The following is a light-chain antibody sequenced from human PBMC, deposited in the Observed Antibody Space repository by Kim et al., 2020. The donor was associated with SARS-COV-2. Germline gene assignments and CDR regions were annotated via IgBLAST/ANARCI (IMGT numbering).Light chain of an antibody. V-gene: IGLV1-47*01. Sequence: QSVLTPPPSASGTPGPRVAISCSGSSSNIGSNYVYWYQQLPGTAPKLLIYRNNQRPSGVPDRFSGSKSGTSASLAISGLRSEDEADYYCAAWDDSLSGLVFGGGTQLTVL. CDR3: AAWDDSLSGLV. CDR1: SSNIGSNY. J-gene: IGLJ2*01. CDR2: RNN.